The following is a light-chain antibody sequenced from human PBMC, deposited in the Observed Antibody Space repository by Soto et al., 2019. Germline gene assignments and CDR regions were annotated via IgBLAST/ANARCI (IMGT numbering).Light chain of an antibody. V-gene: IGLV2-14*01. CDR2: DVS. Sequence: QSVLTQPASVSGSPGQSISISCTGTSSDIGGYNYVSWYQQHPGKVPKLMIYDVSNRPSGVSNRFSGSKSGNTASLTISGLQAEDEADYYCSSYTTSPLSYVFGTGTKVTAL. CDR1: SSDIGGYNY. J-gene: IGLJ1*01. CDR3: SSYTTSPLSYV.